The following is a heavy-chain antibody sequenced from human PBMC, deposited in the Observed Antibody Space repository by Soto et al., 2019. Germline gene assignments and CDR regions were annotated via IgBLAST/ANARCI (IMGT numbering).Heavy chain of an antibody. D-gene: IGHD6-19*01. CDR1: GGSISSGGYS. CDR3: ARDRFPYSTGPNWFDP. V-gene: IGHV4-30-2*01. CDR2: IYHSGST. J-gene: IGHJ5*02. Sequence: SETLSLTCAVSGGSISSGGYSWSWIRQPPGKGLEWIGYIYHSGSTYYNPSLKSRVTISVDRSKNQFSLKLSSVTAADTAVHYCARDRFPYSTGPNWFDPWGQGTLVTVSS.